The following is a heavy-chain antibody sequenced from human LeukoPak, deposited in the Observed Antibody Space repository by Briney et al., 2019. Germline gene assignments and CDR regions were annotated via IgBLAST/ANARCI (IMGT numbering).Heavy chain of an antibody. J-gene: IGHJ4*02. CDR2: IKQDGSEK. D-gene: IGHD4-23*01. CDR1: GFTFSSYW. CDR3: ARDYGGNSEGLFDY. V-gene: IGHV3-7*01. Sequence: VGSLRLSCAASGFTFSSYWMSWVRQAPGKGLEWVANIKQDGSEKYYVDSVKGRFTISRDNAKNSLYLQMNSLRAEDTAVYYCARDYGGNSEGLFDYWGQGTLVTVSS.